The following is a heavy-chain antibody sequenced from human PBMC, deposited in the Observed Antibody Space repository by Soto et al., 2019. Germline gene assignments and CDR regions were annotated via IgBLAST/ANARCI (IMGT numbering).Heavy chain of an antibody. CDR1: GGSVSSGSYY. Sequence: QVQLQESGPGLVKPSETLSLTCTVSGGSVSSGSYYWSWIRQPPGKGLEWIGYIYYSGSTNYNPSLKSRVPISVDTSKNQFSLKLSSVTAADTAVYYCARGGDWFDPWGQGTLVTVSS. J-gene: IGHJ5*02. CDR2: IYYSGST. CDR3: ARGGDWFDP. V-gene: IGHV4-61*01. D-gene: IGHD3-16*01.